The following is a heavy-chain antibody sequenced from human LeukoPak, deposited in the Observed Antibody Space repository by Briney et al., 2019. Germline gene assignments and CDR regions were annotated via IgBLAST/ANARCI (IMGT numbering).Heavy chain of an antibody. CDR1: GGSISSGGYY. CDR3: ARVGGSYCSSTSCYSNWFGP. D-gene: IGHD2-2*01. V-gene: IGHV4-30-2*01. Sequence: SETLSLTCTVSGGSISSGGYYWSWIRQPPGKGLEWIGYIYHSGSTYYNPSLKGRVTISVDSSTNQVSLNLSSLPAADTAVDYCARVGGSYCSSTSCYSNWFGPWGQGTLVTVSS. J-gene: IGHJ5*02. CDR2: IYHSGST.